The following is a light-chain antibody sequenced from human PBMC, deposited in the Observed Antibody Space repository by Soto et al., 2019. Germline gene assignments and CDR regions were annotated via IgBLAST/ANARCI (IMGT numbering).Light chain of an antibody. CDR2: DTS. Sequence: EVVMRQSPATLSVSPGEGATLSCRASQGIGDTLAWYQHKPGQTPRLLIYDTSTRATGVPTRFSGSGSGTDLTITISSLEPEDFEVYYCQQRSNWQITFGQGTRLEIK. V-gene: IGKV3D-11*01. J-gene: IGKJ5*01. CDR1: QGIGDT. CDR3: QQRSNWQIT.